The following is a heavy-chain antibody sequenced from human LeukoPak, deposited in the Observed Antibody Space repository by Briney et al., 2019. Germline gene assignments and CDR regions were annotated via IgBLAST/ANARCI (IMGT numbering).Heavy chain of an antibody. D-gene: IGHD6-6*01. J-gene: IGHJ4*02. Sequence: ASVKVSCKASGYTFTGYYMHCVRQAPGQGLEWMGWINPNNGDTDYAQKFQGRVTMTRDTSISTAYMELSRLRSDDTAVYYCARSPLGTSFAGDYWGQGTLVTVSS. CDR1: GYTFTGYY. CDR3: ARSPLGTSFAGDY. V-gene: IGHV1-2*02. CDR2: INPNNGDT.